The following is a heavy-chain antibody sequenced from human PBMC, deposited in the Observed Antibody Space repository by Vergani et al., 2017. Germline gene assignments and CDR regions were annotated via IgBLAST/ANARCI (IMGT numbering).Heavy chain of an antibody. CDR3: ARGYSYGRIDY. V-gene: IGHV4-59*07. Sequence: QLQLQESGPGLVEPSDTLSLTCTVSGGSISSYYWSWIRQPPGKGLEWIGYIYYSGSTNYKPSLKTRVTISVDTSKNQFSLKLSSVTAADTAVYYCARGYSYGRIDYWGQGTLVTVSS. CDR2: IYYSGST. J-gene: IGHJ4*02. D-gene: IGHD5-18*01. CDR1: GGSISSYY.